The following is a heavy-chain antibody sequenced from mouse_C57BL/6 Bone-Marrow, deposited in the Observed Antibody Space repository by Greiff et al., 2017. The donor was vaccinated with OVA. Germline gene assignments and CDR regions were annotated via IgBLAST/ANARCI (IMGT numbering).Heavy chain of an antibody. CDR2: IYPRSGNT. V-gene: IGHV1-81*01. D-gene: IGHD2-4*01. CDR3: AREDYTGFAY. CDR1: GYTFTSYG. Sequence: VQLQQSGAELARPGASVKLSCKASGYTFTSYGISWVKQRTGQGLEWIGEIYPRSGNTYYNEKFKGKATLTADKSSSTAYMELRSLTSEDSAVYFCAREDYTGFAYWGQGTLVTVSA. J-gene: IGHJ3*01.